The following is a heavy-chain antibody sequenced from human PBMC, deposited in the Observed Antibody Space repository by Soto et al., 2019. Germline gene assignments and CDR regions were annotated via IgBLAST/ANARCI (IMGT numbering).Heavy chain of an antibody. D-gene: IGHD3-9*01. J-gene: IGHJ4*02. CDR3: ARARSYLLRYFDWPTAVSYFDY. CDR2: ISAYSGNT. CDR1: GYTFTSYG. Sequence: ASVKVSCTASGYTFTSYGISWVRQAPGQGLEWMGWISAYSGNTNYAQKLQGRVTMTTATSTSTAYMELRSLRSDDTAVYYCARARSYLLRYFDWPTAVSYFDYWGQGTLVTGS. V-gene: IGHV1-18*01.